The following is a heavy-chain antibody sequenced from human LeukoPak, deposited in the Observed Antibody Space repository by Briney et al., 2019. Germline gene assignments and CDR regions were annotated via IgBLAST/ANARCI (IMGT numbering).Heavy chain of an antibody. CDR2: VNPNSGGT. D-gene: IGHD3-9*01. J-gene: IGHJ6*02. Sequence: ASVKVSCKASGYTFTSYFMHWVRQAPGQGLEWMGCVNPNSGGTNYAQKFQGRVTMPRDTTISIAYMEQSRLRSDDAAVYYCARGDILTGYNPPRYDYSGMDVWGRGTRVTVSS. CDR3: ARGDILTGYNPPRYDYSGMDV. V-gene: IGHV1-2*02. CDR1: GYTFTSYF.